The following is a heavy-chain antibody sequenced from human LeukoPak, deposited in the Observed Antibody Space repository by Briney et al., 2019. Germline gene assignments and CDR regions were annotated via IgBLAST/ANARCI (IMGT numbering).Heavy chain of an antibody. CDR3: AKLPVTMIVVVITLSFDY. V-gene: IGHV3-23*01. J-gene: IGHJ4*02. D-gene: IGHD3-22*01. CDR1: GFTFSSYA. CDR2: ISGSGGST. Sequence: PGGSLRLSCAASGFTFSSYAMSWVRQAPGKGLEWVSAISGSGGSTYYADSVKGRFTISRDNSKNTLYLQMNSLRAEDTAVYYCAKLPVTMIVVVITLSFDYWGQGTLVTVSS.